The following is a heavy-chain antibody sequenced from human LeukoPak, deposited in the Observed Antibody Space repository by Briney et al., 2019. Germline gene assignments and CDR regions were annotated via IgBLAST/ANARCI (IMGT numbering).Heavy chain of an antibody. Sequence: TGGSLRLSCAASGFTFSGYAMSWVRQAPGKGLQWVATISRSGDDTYYADSVKGQFTVSRDNSKNTLYVQMNSLRAEDTAIYYCAKAGANWFDPWGQGTLVTVSS. D-gene: IGHD3-10*01. CDR3: AKAGANWFDP. V-gene: IGHV3-23*01. CDR1: GFTFSGYA. CDR2: ISRSGDDT. J-gene: IGHJ5*02.